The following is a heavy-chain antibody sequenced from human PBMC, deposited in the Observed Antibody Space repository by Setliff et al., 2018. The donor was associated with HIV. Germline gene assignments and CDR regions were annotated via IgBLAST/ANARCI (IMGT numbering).Heavy chain of an antibody. CDR3: ARGNPDYDILTGFWSHSFDY. D-gene: IGHD3-9*01. J-gene: IGHJ4*02. CDR2: IYYSGST. CDR1: GDSISSYY. Sequence: SQTLSLTCTVSGDSISSYYWTWIRQPPGKGLDWLGNIYYSGSTNFNPSLKGRVTISLDSSKNQFSLKLNSVTAADTAIYYCARGNPDYDILTGFWSHSFDYWGRGTLVTVSS. V-gene: IGHV4-59*01.